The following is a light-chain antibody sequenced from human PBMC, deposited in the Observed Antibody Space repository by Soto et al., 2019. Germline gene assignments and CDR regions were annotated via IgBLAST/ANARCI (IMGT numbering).Light chain of an antibody. V-gene: IGLV2-14*03. CDR3: SSHTTRNTRV. CDR1: SSDVGAYDF. J-gene: IGLJ1*01. CDR2: EVR. Sequence: QSALTQPASVSGSPGQSITISCTGTSSDVGAYDFVSWYQQHPDKAPKLMIYEVRGRPSGVSNRFSGSKSLNTATLTISGLQAEDEADYYCSSHTTRNTRVFGTGTKVTVL.